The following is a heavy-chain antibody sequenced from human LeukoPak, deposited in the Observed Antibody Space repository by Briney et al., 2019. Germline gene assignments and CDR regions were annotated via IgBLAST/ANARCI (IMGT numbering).Heavy chain of an antibody. CDR1: GNSFGDYY. CDR2: IYTSGST. CDR3: ARFAVHRRIAVDGQFGLDY. D-gene: IGHD6-19*01. Sequence: SETLSLTCTVSGNSFGDYYWSWIRQPAGKGLEWIGRIYTSGSTTYNPSLKSRVTMSVDTSKSQFSLNLMSVTAADTAVYYCARFAVHRRIAVDGQFGLDYWGQGTLVTVSS. J-gene: IGHJ4*02. V-gene: IGHV4-4*07.